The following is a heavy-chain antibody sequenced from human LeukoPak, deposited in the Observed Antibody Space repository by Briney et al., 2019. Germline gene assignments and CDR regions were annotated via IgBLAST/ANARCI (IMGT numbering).Heavy chain of an antibody. CDR2: ISSSSSSYI. J-gene: IGHJ6*02. V-gene: IGHV3-21*01. CDR3: ARVSLGFGDV. Sequence: GGSLRLSCAASGFTLSSYSMNWVRRAPGKGLEWVSSISSSSSSYIYYADSVKGRFTISRDNAKNSLYLQMNSLRAEDTAVYYCARVSLGFGDVWGQGTTVTVSS. CDR1: GFTLSSYS. D-gene: IGHD3-10*01.